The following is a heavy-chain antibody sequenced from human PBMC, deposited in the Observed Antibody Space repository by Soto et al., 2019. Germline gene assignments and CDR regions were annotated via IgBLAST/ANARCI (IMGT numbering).Heavy chain of an antibody. Sequence: ASVKVSCKASGFTFTGHYIHWVRQAPGQGLEWMGWINPNSGGTSYAQKFQGRVTMTRDTSITTAYMELSRLSSDDTAVYYCAKSGSFFRTSLGYFDYWGQGPLVTVSS. CDR2: INPNSGGT. J-gene: IGHJ4*02. V-gene: IGHV1-2*02. CDR1: GFTFTGHY. D-gene: IGHD1-26*01. CDR3: AKSGSFFRTSLGYFDY.